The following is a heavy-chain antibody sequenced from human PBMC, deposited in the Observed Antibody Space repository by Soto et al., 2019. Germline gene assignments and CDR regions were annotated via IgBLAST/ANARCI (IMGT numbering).Heavy chain of an antibody. D-gene: IGHD3-10*01. Sequence: EVQLVESGGGLVKPGGSLRLSCAASGFTLSSYNMNWVRQAPGKGLEWVSFITTSSSYMYYADSMEGRFTISRDNDKNSLFLQMNSLTDEDTAVYYCARSLPRGSLGNYYNWYLDLWGRGTLVTVSS. CDR3: ARSLPRGSLGNYYNWYLDL. CDR2: ITTSSSYM. J-gene: IGHJ2*01. V-gene: IGHV3-21*01. CDR1: GFTLSSYN.